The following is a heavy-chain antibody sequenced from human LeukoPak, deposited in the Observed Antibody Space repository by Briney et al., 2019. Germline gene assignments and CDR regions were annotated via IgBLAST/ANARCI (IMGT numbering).Heavy chain of an antibody. V-gene: IGHV1-46*01. D-gene: IGHD4-23*01. CDR3: ILPVTSYYYYYMDV. Sequence: ASVKVSCKASGYIFTSYGFSWVRQAPGQGLEWMGIINPSGGSTSYAQKFQGRVTMTRDTSTSTVYMELSSLRPEDTAVYYCILPVTSYYYYYMDVWGKGTTVTVSS. CDR2: INPSGGST. CDR1: GYIFTSYG. J-gene: IGHJ6*03.